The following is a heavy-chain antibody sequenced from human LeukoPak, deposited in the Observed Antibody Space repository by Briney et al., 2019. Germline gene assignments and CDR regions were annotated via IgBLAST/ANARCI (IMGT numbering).Heavy chain of an antibody. CDR1: GGSISGYY. CDR3: ARLDTIFGVAKGFDY. V-gene: IGHV4-59*01. CDR2: IYYSGST. J-gene: IGHJ4*02. D-gene: IGHD3-3*01. Sequence: SETLSLTCTVSGGSISGYYWSWIRQPPGKGLEYIGYIYYSGSTNYSPSLKSRVTISVDTSNHQFSLKLSSVTAADTAVYYCARLDTIFGVAKGFDYWGQGTLVTVSS.